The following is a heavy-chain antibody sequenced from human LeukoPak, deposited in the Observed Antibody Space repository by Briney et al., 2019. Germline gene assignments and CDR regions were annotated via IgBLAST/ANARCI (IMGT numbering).Heavy chain of an antibody. CDR1: GFPFSIYE. CDR3: ARDRIKSGSYYFGY. V-gene: IGHV3-48*03. J-gene: IGHJ4*02. Sequence: GGSLRLSCAVSGFPFSIYEMNWVRQAPGKGLEWVSNIGSSGTTRYYADSVKGRFSISRDNAKNSLYLQMNSLRAEDTAVYYCARDRIKSGSYYFGYWGQGTLVTVSS. D-gene: IGHD1-26*01. CDR2: IGSSGTTR.